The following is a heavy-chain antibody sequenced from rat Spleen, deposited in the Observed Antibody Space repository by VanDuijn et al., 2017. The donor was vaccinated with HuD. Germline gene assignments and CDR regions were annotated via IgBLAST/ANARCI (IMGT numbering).Heavy chain of an antibody. J-gene: IGHJ2*01. V-gene: IGHV5-25*01. CDR3: ARRHYGYTDYFDY. CDR1: GFTFSDYY. CDR2: ISSSGDST. Sequence: EVQLVESDGGLVQPGRSLKLSCAASGFTFSDYYMAWVRQAPTKGLEWVATISSSGDSTDCRDSVKGRFTLSRDNAKSTLSLQMDSLRSEDTATYYCARRHYGYTDYFDYWGQGVMVTVSS. D-gene: IGHD1-9*01.